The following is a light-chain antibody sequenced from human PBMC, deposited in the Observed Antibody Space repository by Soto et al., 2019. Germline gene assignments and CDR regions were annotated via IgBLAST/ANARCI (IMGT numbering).Light chain of an antibody. Sequence: DIQMTKSPSSLSASVGDRVTITCRASQSISSYLNWYQQKPGKAPKLLIYAASSLQSGVPSRFSGSGSETDFNIMISSLQPEDFATYYCKQSYSTLWYTFCPGTMVDIK. V-gene: IGKV1-39*01. CDR2: AAS. CDR1: QSISSY. CDR3: KQSYSTLWYT. J-gene: IGKJ2*01.